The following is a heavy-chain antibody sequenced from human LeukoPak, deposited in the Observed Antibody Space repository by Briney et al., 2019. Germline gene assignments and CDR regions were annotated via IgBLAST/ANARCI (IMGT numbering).Heavy chain of an antibody. CDR2: MYYSGST. CDR1: GGSISSYY. Sequence: PSETLSLTCTVSGGSISSYYWSWIRQPPGKGLEWFGYMYYSGSTNYNPSLKSRVTISVDTSKNQFSLKLSSVTAADTAVYYCARLRRAGWLEYYFDYWGQGTLVTVSS. CDR3: ARLRRAGWLEYYFDY. V-gene: IGHV4-59*01. D-gene: IGHD6-19*01. J-gene: IGHJ4*02.